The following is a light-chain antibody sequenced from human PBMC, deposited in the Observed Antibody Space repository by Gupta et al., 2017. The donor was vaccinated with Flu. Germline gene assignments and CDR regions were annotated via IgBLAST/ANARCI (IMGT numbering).Light chain of an antibody. CDR2: AAS. CDR1: ENIADY. CDR3: QQTYTAPLT. V-gene: IGKV1-39*01. J-gene: IGKJ4*02. Sequence: DIGMPQSPSFLSASLGDRVIITCRAGENIADYLSWYQQKPGKAPKLLIYAASTLGSGVPSRFSGSGSGAVYTRTIASLKLEDVGTYYGQQTYTAPLTFGRGTKVEIK.